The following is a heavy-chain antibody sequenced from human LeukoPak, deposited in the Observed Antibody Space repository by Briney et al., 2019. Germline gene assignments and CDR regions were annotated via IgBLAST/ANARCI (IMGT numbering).Heavy chain of an antibody. Sequence: GGSLRLSCAASGFTVSSNYMNWVRQTPGKGLEWVSVIYSGGSTYYADSVKGRFTISRDNSKNTLYLQMNSLRAEDTAVYYCARGRLGYYFDYWGQGTLATVSS. CDR3: ARGRLGYYFDY. CDR1: GFTVSSNY. CDR2: IYSGGST. D-gene: IGHD7-27*01. J-gene: IGHJ4*02. V-gene: IGHV3-66*02.